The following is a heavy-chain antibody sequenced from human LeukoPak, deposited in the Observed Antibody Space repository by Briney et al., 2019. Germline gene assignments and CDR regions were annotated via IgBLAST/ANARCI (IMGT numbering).Heavy chain of an antibody. J-gene: IGHJ4*02. D-gene: IGHD3-22*01. CDR3: AKAGAYSNGYHEYPNYVDY. Sequence: GGSLRLSCAASGFPFSSYWMHWVRQVPGKGLLWVSRINSDGSATIYADSVRGRFTISRDNSKNTLHLQMNSLRAGDTAIYYCAKAGAYSNGYHEYPNYVDYWGQGTLVTVSS. V-gene: IGHV3-74*01. CDR2: INSDGSAT. CDR1: GFPFSSYW.